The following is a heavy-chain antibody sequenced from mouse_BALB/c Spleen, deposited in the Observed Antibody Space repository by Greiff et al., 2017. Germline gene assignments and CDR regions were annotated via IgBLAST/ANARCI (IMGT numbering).Heavy chain of an antibody. V-gene: IGHV5-6-3*01. CDR1: GFTFSSYG. CDR3: ARDGDY. Sequence: EVHLVESGGGLVQPGGSLKLSCAASGFTFSSYGMSWVRQTPDKRLELVATINSNGGSTYYPDSVKGRFTISRDNAKNTLYLQMSSLKSEDTAMYYCARDGDYWGQGTSVTVSS. CDR2: INSNGGST. J-gene: IGHJ4*01.